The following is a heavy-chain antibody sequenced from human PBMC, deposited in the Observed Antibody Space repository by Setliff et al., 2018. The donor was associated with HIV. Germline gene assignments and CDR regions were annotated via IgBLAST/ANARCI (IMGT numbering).Heavy chain of an antibody. Sequence: SETLSLTCTVSGGSISSGTYYWSWIRQPAGKGLEWIGRIYTSGSTDYNPSLKSRVTISVDTSKNQFSLKLSSVTAAVTAVDYCAREGDSNLDNTGFLRGGYYYYCMDVWGKGTTVTVSS. CDR3: AREGDSNLDNTGFLRGGYYYYCMDV. D-gene: IGHD3-22*01. CDR2: IYTSGST. CDR1: GGSISSGTYY. J-gene: IGHJ6*03. V-gene: IGHV4-61*02.